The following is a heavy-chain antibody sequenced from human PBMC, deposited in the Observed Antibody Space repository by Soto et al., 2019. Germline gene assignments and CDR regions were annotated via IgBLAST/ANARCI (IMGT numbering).Heavy chain of an antibody. CDR3: AMDTIFGSFYYFDY. D-gene: IGHD3-9*01. CDR1: GFTFSSYS. J-gene: IGHJ4*02. CDR2: ISSSSSYI. Sequence: VQLVESGGGLVKPGGSLRLSCAASGFTFSSYSMNWVRQAPGKGLEWVSSISSSSSYIYYADSVKGRFTISRDNAKNSLYLQMNSLRAEDTAVYYCAMDTIFGSFYYFDYWGQGTLVTVSS. V-gene: IGHV3-21*01.